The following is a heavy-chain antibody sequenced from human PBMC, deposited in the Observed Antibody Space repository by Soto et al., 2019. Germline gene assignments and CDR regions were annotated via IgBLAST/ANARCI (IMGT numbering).Heavy chain of an antibody. CDR1: GFTFSSYW. Sequence: GGSLRLSCAASGFTFSSYWMSWVRQAPGKGLELVANIKQDGSEKYYVDSVKGRFTISRDNAKNSLYLQMNSLRAEDTAVYYCARVGYYYDSSGYIPDDAFDIWGQGTMVTVSS. CDR2: IKQDGSEK. CDR3: ARVGYYYDSSGYIPDDAFDI. J-gene: IGHJ3*02. V-gene: IGHV3-7*05. D-gene: IGHD3-22*01.